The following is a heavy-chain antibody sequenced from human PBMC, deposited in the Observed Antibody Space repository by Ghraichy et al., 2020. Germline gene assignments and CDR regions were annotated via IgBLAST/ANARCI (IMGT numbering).Heavy chain of an antibody. CDR1: GGTFSSYS. J-gene: IGHJ4*02. Sequence: SVKVSCKASGGTFSSYSINWVRQAPGQVLDWMGGIIPIFGTANYAQKFQGRVTITADESTTTAYMELSSLRSEYTAVYYCARGYSYDSRGSYYYFWGQGTLVTVST. V-gene: IGHV1-69*13. CDR3: ARGYSYDSRGSYYYF. CDR2: IIPIFGTA. D-gene: IGHD3-22*01.